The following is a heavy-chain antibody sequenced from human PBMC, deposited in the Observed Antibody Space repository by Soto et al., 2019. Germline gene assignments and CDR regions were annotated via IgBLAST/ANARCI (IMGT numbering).Heavy chain of an antibody. V-gene: IGHV1-2*02. Sequence: QVYLLQSGAEVKKVGASVKVSCKTSGYTFSAYYVHWARRAPGRGFQWLGWINPSNEITTFSDFFPGRITMTRDTSTNTVHMELNRLTSDDTAVYYCMRGGWGDSPIDYWGQGTQVTVSS. D-gene: IGHD1-26*01. CDR2: INPSNEIT. CDR1: GYTFSAYY. CDR3: MRGGWGDSPIDY. J-gene: IGHJ4*02.